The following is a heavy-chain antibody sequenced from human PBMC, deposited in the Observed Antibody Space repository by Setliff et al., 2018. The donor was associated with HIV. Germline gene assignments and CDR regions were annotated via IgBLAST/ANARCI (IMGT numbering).Heavy chain of an antibody. Sequence: SETLSLTCSVSGGSINRGTYYWTWIRQSAGKGLEWIGHIYITGDTDYNPSLKSRVTISVDTSKNQFSLKVNSVTAADTAMYFCARESPDGLDYWGQGTLVTVSS. D-gene: IGHD2-8*01. CDR3: ARESPDGLDY. J-gene: IGHJ4*02. V-gene: IGHV4-61*09. CDR2: IYITGDT. CDR1: GGSINRGTYY.